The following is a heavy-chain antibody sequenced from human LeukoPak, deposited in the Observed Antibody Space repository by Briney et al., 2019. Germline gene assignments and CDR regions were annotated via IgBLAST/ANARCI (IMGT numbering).Heavy chain of an antibody. CDR1: GFTFSSYA. Sequence: GGSLRLSCAGSGFTFSSYAMSWVRQAPGKGLEWVSAITSSGGSTYYADSVKGRFTISRDNSKDTLYLQMISLRVEDTAVYYCANTINWGNNWFDPWGQGTLVTVSS. J-gene: IGHJ5*02. CDR2: ITSSGGST. D-gene: IGHD3-16*01. V-gene: IGHV3-23*01. CDR3: ANTINWGNNWFDP.